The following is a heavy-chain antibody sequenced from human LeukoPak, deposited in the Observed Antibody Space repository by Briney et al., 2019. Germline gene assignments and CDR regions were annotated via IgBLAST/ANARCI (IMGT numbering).Heavy chain of an antibody. CDR3: AKEVMVRGVVGMDV. J-gene: IGHJ6*02. CDR2: ISYDGSNK. V-gene: IGHV3-30*18. Sequence: GGSLRLSCAASGFTFSSYGMHWVRQAPGKGLEWVAVISYDGSNKYYADSVKGRFTISRDNSKNTLYLQMNSLRAEDTAVYYCAKEVMVRGVVGMDVWGQGTTVTVSS. D-gene: IGHD3-10*01. CDR1: GFTFSSYG.